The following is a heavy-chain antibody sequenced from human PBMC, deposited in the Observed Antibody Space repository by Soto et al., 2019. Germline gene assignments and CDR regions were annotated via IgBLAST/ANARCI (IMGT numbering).Heavy chain of an antibody. Sequence: EVQLVESGGGLVQPGGSLRLSCAASGFTFSSNWMHWVRQAPGKGLVWDSRINSDGSSTYYADSVKGRFTISRDNAKNTLYLQMNSLRAEDTAVYYCARVGGDLDYWGQGTLVTVSS. D-gene: IGHD2-21*02. CDR3: ARVGGDLDY. V-gene: IGHV3-74*01. CDR1: GFTFSSNW. J-gene: IGHJ4*02. CDR2: INSDGSST.